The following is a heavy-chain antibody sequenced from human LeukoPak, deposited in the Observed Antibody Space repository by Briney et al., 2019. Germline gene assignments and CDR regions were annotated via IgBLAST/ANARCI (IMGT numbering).Heavy chain of an antibody. CDR1: GYTFTSYD. Sequence: ASVKVSCKASGYTFTSYDINWGRQATGQGPEWMGWMSPNSGNTGYAHKFQGRVTMTRSTSMSTAYMELSSLRSEDTAVYYCARGPPNWGYDYWGQGTLVTVSS. D-gene: IGHD7-27*01. J-gene: IGHJ4*02. CDR3: ARGPPNWGYDY. CDR2: MSPNSGNT. V-gene: IGHV1-8*01.